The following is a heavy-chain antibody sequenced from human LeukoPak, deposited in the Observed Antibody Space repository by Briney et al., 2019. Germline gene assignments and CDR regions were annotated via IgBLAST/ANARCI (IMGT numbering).Heavy chain of an antibody. J-gene: IGHJ4*02. D-gene: IGHD1-1*01. V-gene: IGHV4-39*01. Sequence: SETLSLTCTVSGGSISSSSYYWGWIRQPPGKGLEWIGSIYYSGSTYYNPSLKSRVTISVDTSKNQFSLKLSSVTAADTAVYYCARHLPLERRSWVASLGYWGQGTLVTVSS. CDR1: GGSISSSSYY. CDR3: ARHLPLERRSWVASLGY. CDR2: IYYSGST.